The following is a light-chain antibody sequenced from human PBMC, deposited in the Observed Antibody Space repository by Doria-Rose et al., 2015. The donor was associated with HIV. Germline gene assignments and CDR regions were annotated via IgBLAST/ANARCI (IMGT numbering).Light chain of an antibody. V-gene: IGKV4-1*01. Sequence: VLTQPPESLGMSLGERATLNCKSNQSLLYTSKNYLAWYQQKPGQPPKLLIYWASTRQSGVPARLSGSGSGTDFTLTISSLEAEDVAVYYCQQYYDTPSFGPGTTVGIK. J-gene: IGKJ3*01. CDR1: QSLLYTSKNY. CDR2: WAS. CDR3: QQYYDTPS.